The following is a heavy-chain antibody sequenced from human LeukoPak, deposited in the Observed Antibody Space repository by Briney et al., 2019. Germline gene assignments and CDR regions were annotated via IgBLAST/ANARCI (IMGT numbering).Heavy chain of an antibody. CDR3: ARDGWYFDY. J-gene: IGHJ4*02. CDR1: GLTFSSYW. D-gene: IGHD3-10*01. Sequence: PGGSLRLSCATSGLTFSSYWMSWVRQAPGKGLEWVANIKQDGSEKYYVDSVKGRFTISRDNAKNSLYLQMNSLRAEDTAVYYCARDGWYFDYWGQGTLVTVSS. V-gene: IGHV3-7*03. CDR2: IKQDGSEK.